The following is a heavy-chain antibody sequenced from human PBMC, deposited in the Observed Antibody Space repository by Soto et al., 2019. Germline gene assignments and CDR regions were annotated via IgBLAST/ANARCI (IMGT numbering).Heavy chain of an antibody. V-gene: IGHV3-30*03. CDR1: GFTFISYG. D-gene: IGHD3-22*01. CDR2: ISYDGSNK. CDR3: AGSSVESDSSGYYSWFDP. J-gene: IGHJ5*02. Sequence: HPGGSLRLSCAASGFTFISYGMRWFGQAPGKWLEWVAVISYDGSNKYYADSVKGRFTISRDNSKNTLYLQVNSLRAEDTAVYYCAGSSVESDSSGYYSWFDPWGQGTLVTVSS.